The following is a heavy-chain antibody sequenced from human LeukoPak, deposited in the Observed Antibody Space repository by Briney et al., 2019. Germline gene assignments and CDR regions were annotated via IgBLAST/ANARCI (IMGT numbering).Heavy chain of an antibody. Sequence: GGSLRLSCAASGFSFGSYWMSWVRQAPGKGLEWVANIRQDGSEKYYVDSVKGRFTISRDNAKNSLYLQMNSLRAEDTAVYYCARSRTWGQGTLVTVSS. V-gene: IGHV3-7*01. CDR2: IRQDGSEK. CDR3: ARSRT. CDR1: GFSFGSYW. J-gene: IGHJ5*02.